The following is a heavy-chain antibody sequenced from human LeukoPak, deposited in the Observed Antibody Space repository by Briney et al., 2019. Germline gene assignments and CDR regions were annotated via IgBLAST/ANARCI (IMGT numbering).Heavy chain of an antibody. CDR1: GFTFSSYS. CDR2: ISSNSSYI. V-gene: IGHV3-21*04. CDR3: AKDPYDSSGYLLWD. J-gene: IGHJ4*02. Sequence: GGSLRLSCAASGFTFSSYSMNWVRQAPGKGLEWVSSISSNSSYIYYADSVKGRFTISRDNAKNSLYLQMNSLRAEDTAVYYCAKDPYDSSGYLLWDWGQGTLVTVSS. D-gene: IGHD3-22*01.